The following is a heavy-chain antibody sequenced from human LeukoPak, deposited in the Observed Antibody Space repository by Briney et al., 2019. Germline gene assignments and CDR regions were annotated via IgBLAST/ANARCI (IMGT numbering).Heavy chain of an antibody. J-gene: IGHJ4*02. D-gene: IGHD2/OR15-2a*01. CDR2: ITGGGDTI. V-gene: IGHV3-48*03. Sequence: GGSPRLSCSASGFTFSSYEMNWVRQAPGKGLEWISYITGGGDTIYYADSVKGRFTISRDNAKNSLFLQMNSLTADDTALYYCARERTTIVSGTTIGAYWGQGTLVTVSS. CDR3: ARERTTIVSGTTIGAY. CDR1: GFTFSSYE.